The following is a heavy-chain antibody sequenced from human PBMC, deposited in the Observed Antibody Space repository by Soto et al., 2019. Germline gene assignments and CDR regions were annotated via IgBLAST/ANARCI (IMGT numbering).Heavy chain of an antibody. CDR3: ARFAAAAAATADY. CDR1: GFTLSDYY. Sequence: PGGSLRLSCAASGFTLSDYYMSWIRQAPGKGLEWVSYISSSGSTIYYADSVKGRFTISRDNAKNSLYLQMNSLRAEDTAVYYCARFAAAAAATADYWGQGTLVTVSS. D-gene: IGHD6-13*01. V-gene: IGHV3-11*01. J-gene: IGHJ4*02. CDR2: ISSSGSTI.